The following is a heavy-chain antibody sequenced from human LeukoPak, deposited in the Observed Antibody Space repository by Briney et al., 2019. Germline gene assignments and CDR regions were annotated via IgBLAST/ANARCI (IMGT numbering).Heavy chain of an antibody. D-gene: IGHD2-15*01. CDR2: ISGSGINT. Sequence: GGSLRLSCAASGFTFSSYTMSWVRQAPGKGLEWVSRISGSGINTDYADSVKGRFTISRDNSKNTVYLQMNSLRDADTAVYYCAKHQGATHARPLDYWGQGTLVTVSS. J-gene: IGHJ4*02. CDR1: GFTFSSYT. CDR3: AKHQGATHARPLDY. V-gene: IGHV3-23*01.